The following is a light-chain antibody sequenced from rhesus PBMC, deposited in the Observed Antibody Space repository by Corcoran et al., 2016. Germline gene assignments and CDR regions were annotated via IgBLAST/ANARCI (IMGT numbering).Light chain of an antibody. V-gene: IGKV1-22*01. J-gene: IGKJ4*01. CDR3: QQYSSRPLT. CDR1: QGISSW. CDR2: NAS. Sequence: DIQMTQSPSSLSASVGDTVTISCRASQGISSWLAWYQQKPGNAPKLLIYNASNLQSGVPSRFSGSGAGTDFTLTISSLQSEDFATYYCQQYSSRPLTFGGGTKVELK.